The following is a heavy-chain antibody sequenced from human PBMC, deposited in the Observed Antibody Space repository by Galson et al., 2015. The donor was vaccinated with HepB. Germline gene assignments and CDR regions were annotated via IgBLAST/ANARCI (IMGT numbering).Heavy chain of an antibody. CDR3: ARDWRRIALVRGVDSDYYAMAV. V-gene: IGHV3-33*01. J-gene: IGHJ6*02. CDR2: IWYDGSNK. Sequence: SLRLSCAASGFTFRTHGMHWVRQAPGKGLEWVAFIWYDGSNKYHADSVKGRFTISRDNSKNTLYLQMNSLRAEDSAVYYCARDWRRIALVRGVDSDYYAMAVWGQGTTVTGS. CDR1: GFTFRTHG. D-gene: IGHD3-10*01.